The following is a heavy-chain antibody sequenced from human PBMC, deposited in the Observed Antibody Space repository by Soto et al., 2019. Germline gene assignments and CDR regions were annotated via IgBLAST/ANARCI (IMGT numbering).Heavy chain of an antibody. Sequence: QLVEAGGGLVQPGGSLRLSCAASGFTFDDYAIHWVRQIPGKGLEGVSGISWNGDATGYADSVKGRFTISRDNAKNSLYLQMDSLKSEDTAMYYCANLPLYGSGFDCWGQGTLVTVSS. CDR3: ANLPLYGSGFDC. CDR2: ISWNGDAT. V-gene: IGHV3-9*01. J-gene: IGHJ4*02. CDR1: GFTFDDYA. D-gene: IGHD3-10*01.